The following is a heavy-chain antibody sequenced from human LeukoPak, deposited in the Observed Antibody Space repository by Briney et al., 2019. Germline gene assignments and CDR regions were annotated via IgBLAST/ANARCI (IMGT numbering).Heavy chain of an antibody. D-gene: IGHD6-19*01. V-gene: IGHV1-46*01. CDR1: GDTFTTYY. CDR2: IYPSGGST. Sequence: ASVKVSCKASGDTFTTYYMHWVRQAPGQGLEWMGIIYPSGGSTSYAQKFQGRAIMTRDVSTSTVFMELSSLRSDDTAVYYCARDGVAGVYYFDYWGQGTQVTVPS. J-gene: IGHJ4*02. CDR3: ARDGVAGVYYFDY.